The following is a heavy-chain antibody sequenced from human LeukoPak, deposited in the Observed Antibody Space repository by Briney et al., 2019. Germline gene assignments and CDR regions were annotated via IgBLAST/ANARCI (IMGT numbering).Heavy chain of an antibody. J-gene: IGHJ6*02. CDR1: GGSISNYY. Sequence: PSETLSLTCTVSGGSISNYYWSWIRQSPGKGLEWIAYIFYNGNTNYNPSLKSRVTISVDTSKNQFSLKLSSVTAADTAVYYCASVTTRHYYGMDVWGQGTTVTVSS. CDR2: IFYNGNT. D-gene: IGHD4-11*01. CDR3: ASVTTRHYYGMDV. V-gene: IGHV4-59*01.